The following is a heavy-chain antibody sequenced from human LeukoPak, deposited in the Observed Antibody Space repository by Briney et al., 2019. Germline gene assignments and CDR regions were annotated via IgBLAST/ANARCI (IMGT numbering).Heavy chain of an antibody. D-gene: IGHD2-15*01. CDR1: GFTFSSYS. CDR3: VGVSVAATSPIDY. CDR2: IYHSGST. V-gene: IGHV4-38-2*01. J-gene: IGHJ4*02. Sequence: GSLRLSCAASGFTFSSYSMNWVRQAPGKGLEWIGSIYHSGSTYYNPSLKSRVTISVDTSKNQFSLKLSSVTAADTAVYYCVGVSVAATSPIDYWGQGTLVTVSS.